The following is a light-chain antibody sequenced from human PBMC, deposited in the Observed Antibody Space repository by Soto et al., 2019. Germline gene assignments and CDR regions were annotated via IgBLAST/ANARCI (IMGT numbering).Light chain of an antibody. V-gene: IGKV3D-15*01. Sequence: EIVLTQSPATLSLSPGERATLSCRASQSVSSYLALYQQKPGQAPRLLIYDASTRATGIPARFSGSGSGTEFTLTISSLQSEDFAVYYCQQYNNWPAITFGQGTRLEIK. CDR2: DAS. CDR3: QQYNNWPAIT. J-gene: IGKJ5*01. CDR1: QSVSSY.